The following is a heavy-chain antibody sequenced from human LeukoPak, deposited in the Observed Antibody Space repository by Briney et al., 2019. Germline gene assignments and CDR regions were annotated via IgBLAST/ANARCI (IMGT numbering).Heavy chain of an antibody. Sequence: GGSLRLSCEASEFTFSTYAMTWVRQAPGKGLEWVSSISSSGAGTYYADSVKGRFTISRDNSKDTLYLQMNGLGVEDTAVYYCAKGPGTAGWDYFDYWGQGTLVTVSS. CDR3: AKGPGTAGWDYFDY. CDR1: EFTFSTYA. D-gene: IGHD6-19*01. J-gene: IGHJ4*02. CDR2: ISSSGAGT. V-gene: IGHV3-23*01.